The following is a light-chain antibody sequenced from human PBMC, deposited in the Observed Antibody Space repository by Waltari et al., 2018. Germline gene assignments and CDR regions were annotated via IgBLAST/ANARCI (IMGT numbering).Light chain of an antibody. Sequence: TCRCSQVVKNNLAWYQQKPGKAPKVLIHKASRLESGVPSRFSGSGYGTEVTLTISSLQPDDFSTYYCQEYDTLPVTFGGGTKVEIK. J-gene: IGKJ4*01. CDR3: QEYDTLPVT. CDR2: KAS. V-gene: IGKV1-5*03. CDR1: QVVKNN.